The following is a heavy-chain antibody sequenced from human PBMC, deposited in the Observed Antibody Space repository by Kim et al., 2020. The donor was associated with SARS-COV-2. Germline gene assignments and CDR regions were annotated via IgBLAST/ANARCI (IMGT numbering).Heavy chain of an antibody. CDR3: AKGRFYGSGAYLNSFDL. CDR2: ITGNGDST. Sequence: GGSLRLSCAASGFSSSNYFMTWVRQAPGTGLEWVSGITGNGDSTYYADSAKGRFTISRDNSKNTLYLHVNGLRDEDTALYYCAKGRFYGSGAYLNSFDLWGPGTMVTVSS. D-gene: IGHD3-10*01. J-gene: IGHJ3*01. CDR1: GFSSSNYF. V-gene: IGHV3-23*01.